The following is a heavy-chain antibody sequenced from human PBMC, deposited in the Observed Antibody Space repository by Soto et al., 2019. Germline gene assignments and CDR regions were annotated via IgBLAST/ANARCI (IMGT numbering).Heavy chain of an antibody. CDR1: GGSITSGTYF. CDR2: VFYDGST. D-gene: IGHD1-7*01. J-gene: IGHJ2*01. CDR3: VRHADRGNYVRALEI. V-gene: IGHV4-39*01. Sequence: QLPLQESGPGLVKPLETLSLTCNVSGGSITSGTYFWGWIRQPPGRGLEWIGSVFYDGSTLYNPSLKSRVTISADATKNQFSVKLTSVTAPDTAVYYCVRHADRGNYVRALEIWGRGTLVSVCS.